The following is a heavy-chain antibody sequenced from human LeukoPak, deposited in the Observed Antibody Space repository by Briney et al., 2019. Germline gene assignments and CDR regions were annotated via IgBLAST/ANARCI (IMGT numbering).Heavy chain of an antibody. Sequence: SETLSLTCTVSGASVRNGSYYWSWIRQPPGKGLEWIGYMYYSGSTNYNPSLKSRVTISIDTSKNYFSLRLTSVTAADTAVYYCARGGNWFDPWGQGTLVTVSS. CDR3: ARGGNWFDP. CDR2: MYYSGST. J-gene: IGHJ5*02. V-gene: IGHV4-61*03. CDR1: GASVRNGSYY.